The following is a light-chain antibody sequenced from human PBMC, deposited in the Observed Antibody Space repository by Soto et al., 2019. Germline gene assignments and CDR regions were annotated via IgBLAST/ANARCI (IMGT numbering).Light chain of an antibody. CDR1: QDIRSF. J-gene: IGKJ5*01. CDR2: DTS. V-gene: IGKV1-33*01. CDR3: QQYDSLPIT. Sequence: DIQMTQSPSSLSASVGDRVIITCQASQDIRSFVSWYQQKPGKAPKLLMYDTSSLETGVPPRFNGSGSGTDYRLTISSLQPEDFATYYCQQYDSLPITFGHGTRLDLK.